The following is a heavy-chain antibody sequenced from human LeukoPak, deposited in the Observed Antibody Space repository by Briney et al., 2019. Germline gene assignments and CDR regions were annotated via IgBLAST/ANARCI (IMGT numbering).Heavy chain of an antibody. CDR3: ARQSRYYCDSSGYYYFDY. CDR1: GGSISSYY. D-gene: IGHD3-22*01. Sequence: SETLSLTCTVSGGSISSYYWSWIRQPPGKGLEWIGYISDSGSTNYNPSLKSRVTVSLDTSKNQFSLKLSSVTAADTAVYYCARQSRYYCDSSGYYYFDYWGQGTLVTVSS. J-gene: IGHJ4*02. CDR2: ISDSGST. V-gene: IGHV4-59*08.